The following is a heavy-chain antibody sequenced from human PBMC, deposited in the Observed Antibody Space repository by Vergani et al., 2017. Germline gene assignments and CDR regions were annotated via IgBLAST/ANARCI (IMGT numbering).Heavy chain of an antibody. CDR2: IHPADSDT. V-gene: IGHV5-51*01. D-gene: IGHD1-1*01. CDR3: ARQTTYTDS. CDR1: GYSFTNYW. J-gene: IGHJ4*02. Sequence: EVQLVQSGAEVKKPGESLKISCQISGYSFTNYWIGWVRQMPGKGLEWMGIIHPADSDTRYSPSFQGQVTISADKSISTAFLQWDSLKASDTALYYCARQTTYTDSWGQGTLVTVSS.